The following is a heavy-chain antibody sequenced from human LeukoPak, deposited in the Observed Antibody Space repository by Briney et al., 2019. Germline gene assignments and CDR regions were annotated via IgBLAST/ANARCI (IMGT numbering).Heavy chain of an antibody. CDR3: ARDGREYYYYYYMDV. D-gene: IGHD5-24*01. J-gene: IGHJ6*03. Sequence: GASVKVSCKASGYTFTGYYMHWVRQAPGQGLEWMGWINPNSGGTNYAQKFQGRVTMTRDTSISTAYMELRSLRSDDTAVYYCARDGREYYYYYYMDVWGKGTTVTVSS. CDR2: INPNSGGT. V-gene: IGHV1-2*02. CDR1: GYTFTGYY.